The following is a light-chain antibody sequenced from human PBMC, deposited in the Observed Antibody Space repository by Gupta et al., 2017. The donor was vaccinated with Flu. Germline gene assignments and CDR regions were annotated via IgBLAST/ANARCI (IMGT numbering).Light chain of an antibody. Sequence: IVLTQSPGTLSLSPGERATLSCRASQSIGSNNYLSWFQQKPGQAPRLVIYGVSNRATGIPDRFSGSGSGTDFSLTISRLEPEDFAVYFCEQYAESPRAFGQGTKVEIK. CDR3: EQYAESPRA. V-gene: IGKV3-20*01. CDR2: GVS. J-gene: IGKJ1*01. CDR1: QSIGSNNY.